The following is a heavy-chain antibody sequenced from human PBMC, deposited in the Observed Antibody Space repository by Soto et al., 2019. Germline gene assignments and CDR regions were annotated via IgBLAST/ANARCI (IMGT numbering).Heavy chain of an antibody. J-gene: IGHJ4*02. CDR3: ARVLGGSGSPVDY. D-gene: IGHD2-15*01. CDR2: IRGGCGGT. CDR1: GFTFSSFA. V-gene: IGHV3-23*01. Sequence: PGGSLRLSCAASGFTFSSFAISWVRQAPGKGLEWVSVIRGGCGGTYYADSVKGRFTNSRDNSKNTQYLQMNSLRAEDTAVYYCARVLGGSGSPVDYWGQGTLVTVSS.